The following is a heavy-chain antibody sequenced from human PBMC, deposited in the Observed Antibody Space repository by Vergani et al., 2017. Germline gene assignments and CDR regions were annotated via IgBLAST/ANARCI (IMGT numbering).Heavy chain of an antibody. V-gene: IGHV4-34*01. CDR2: INHSGST. CDR3: ASGAMVTGYYGAYYYYGMDV. D-gene: IGHD3-9*01. CDR1: GGSFSGYY. Sequence: QVQLQQWGAGLLKPSETLSLTCAVYGGSFSGYYWSWIRQPPGKGLESIGEINHSGSTNYNPSLKSRVTISVDTSKNQFSLKLSSVTAADTAVYYCASGAMVTGYYGAYYYYGMDVWGQGTTVTVSS. J-gene: IGHJ6*02.